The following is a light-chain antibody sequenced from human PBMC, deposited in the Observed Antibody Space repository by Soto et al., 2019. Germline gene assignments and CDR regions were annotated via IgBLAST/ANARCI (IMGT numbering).Light chain of an antibody. CDR1: SSDVGGYNS. CDR2: DAS. J-gene: IGLJ1*01. Sequence: QSALTQPASVSGSPGQSITVSCTGTSSDVGGYNSVSWYQQHPGKPPKLIIYDASSRPSGISNRFSASKSASTASLTISGLQADDEADYYCSSYTSSTSLLIFGAGTKVTVL. V-gene: IGLV2-14*03. CDR3: SSYTSSTSLLI.